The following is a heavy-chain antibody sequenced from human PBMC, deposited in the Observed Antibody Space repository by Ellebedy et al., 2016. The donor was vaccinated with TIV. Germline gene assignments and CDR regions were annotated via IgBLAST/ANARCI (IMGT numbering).Heavy chain of an antibody. J-gene: IGHJ4*02. Sequence: AASVKVSCKASGYTFTTYTISWVRQAPGQGLEWMGWINTYIGNTNYAQMLLGRLTMTRETSTSTIYMELSSLRSEDAAIYYCATKLHWGQGTLVTV. CDR1: GYTFTTYT. CDR3: ATKLH. D-gene: IGHD1-26*01. V-gene: IGHV1-18*01. CDR2: INTYIGNT.